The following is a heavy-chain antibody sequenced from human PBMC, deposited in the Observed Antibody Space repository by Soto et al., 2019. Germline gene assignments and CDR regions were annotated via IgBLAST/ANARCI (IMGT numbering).Heavy chain of an antibody. V-gene: IGHV4-59*01. D-gene: IGHD5-18*01. J-gene: IGHJ4*02. CDR1: AGSLSRYY. CDR2: ISYTVDA. Sequence: SETLCLTCGVSAGSLSRYYWGFVCQAPGEGLQWIAHISYTVDASYNPSLKSRVTISLDTSKNQIALRLMSVTAADTAVYYCVGSLMSRAMESFDYWGQGTLVTVSS. CDR3: VGSLMSRAMESFDY.